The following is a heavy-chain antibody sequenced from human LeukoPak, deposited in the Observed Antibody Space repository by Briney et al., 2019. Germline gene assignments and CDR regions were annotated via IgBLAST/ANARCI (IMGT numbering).Heavy chain of an antibody. CDR1: GGTCSSYA. Sequence: GASVKVSCKASGGTCSSYAISWVRQAPGQGLEWMGGIIPIFGTANYAQKFQGRVTITADESTSTAYMELSSLRSEDTAVYYCARYYSDYYYMDVWGKGTTVTVSS. V-gene: IGHV1-69*13. D-gene: IGHD4-11*01. J-gene: IGHJ6*03. CDR2: IIPIFGTA. CDR3: ARYYSDYYYMDV.